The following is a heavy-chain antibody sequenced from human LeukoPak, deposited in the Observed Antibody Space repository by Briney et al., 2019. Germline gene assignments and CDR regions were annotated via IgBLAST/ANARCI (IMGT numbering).Heavy chain of an antibody. J-gene: IGHJ4*02. D-gene: IGHD2-15*01. CDR2: IIPILGIA. CDR3: ARDCSGGSCYGDY. Sequence: ASVKVSCKASGGTFSSYAISWVRQAPGQGLEWMGRIIPILGIANYAQKFQGRVTITADKSTSTAYMELSSLRSEDTTVYYCARDCSGGSCYGDYWGQGTLVTVSS. CDR1: GGTFSSYA. V-gene: IGHV1-69*04.